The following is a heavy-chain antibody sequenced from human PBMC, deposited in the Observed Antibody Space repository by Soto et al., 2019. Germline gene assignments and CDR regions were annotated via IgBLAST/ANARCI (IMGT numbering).Heavy chain of an antibody. Sequence: GGSLRLSCAASGFTFSSYAMHWVRQAPGKGLEWVAVISYDGSNKYYADSVKGRFTISRDNSKNTLYLQMNSLRAEDTAVYYCARDHVGELLKSYYFDYWGQGTLVTVSS. D-gene: IGHD1-26*01. J-gene: IGHJ4*02. CDR2: ISYDGSNK. CDR1: GFTFSSYA. CDR3: ARDHVGELLKSYYFDY. V-gene: IGHV3-30-3*01.